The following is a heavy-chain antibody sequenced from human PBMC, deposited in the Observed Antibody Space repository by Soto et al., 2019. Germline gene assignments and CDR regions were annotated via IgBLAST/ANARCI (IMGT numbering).Heavy chain of an antibody. D-gene: IGHD6-13*01. CDR3: AHPPTHSSSWYQSWFDP. J-gene: IGHJ5*02. CDR2: IIPIFGTA. Sequence: QVQLVQSGAEVKKPGSSVKVSCKASGGTFSSYAISWVRQAPGQGLEWMGGIIPIFGTANYAQKFQGRVTITADESTSTAYMELSSLRSEDTAVYYCAHPPTHSSSWYQSWFDPWGQGTLVTVSS. CDR1: GGTFSSYA. V-gene: IGHV1-69*12.